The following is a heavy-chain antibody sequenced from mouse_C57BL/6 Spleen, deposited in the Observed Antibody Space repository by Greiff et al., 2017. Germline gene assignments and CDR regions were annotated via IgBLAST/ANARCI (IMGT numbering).Heavy chain of an antibody. CDR1: GYTFTSYW. V-gene: IGHV1-53*01. CDR2: INPSNGGT. CDR3: GHYKTVKGLDY. J-gene: IGHJ4*01. D-gene: IGHD1-2*01. Sequence: QVQLQQSGTELVKPGASVKLSCKASGYTFTSYWMHWVKQRPGQGLEWIGNINPSNGGTNYNEKFKSKATLAEDKSSSTAYMQLISLTSEDSAVFDCGHYKTVKGLDYWGQGTSVTVSS.